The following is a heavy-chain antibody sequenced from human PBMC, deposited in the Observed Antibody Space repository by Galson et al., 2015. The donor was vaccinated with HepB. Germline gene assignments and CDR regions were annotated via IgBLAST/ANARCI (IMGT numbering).Heavy chain of an antibody. Sequence: SLRLSCAASGFSFSSYAMHWVRQAPGKGLEYVSGISSYGGSTYYANSVKGRFTISRDNSNNTLYLQMGSLRAEDMAVYYCARKVGTTYYDYVWGSYRREDRYFDLWGRGTLVTVSS. CDR1: GFSFSSYA. V-gene: IGHV3-64*01. CDR2: ISSYGGST. D-gene: IGHD3-16*02. J-gene: IGHJ2*01. CDR3: ARKVGTTYYDYVWGSYRREDRYFDL.